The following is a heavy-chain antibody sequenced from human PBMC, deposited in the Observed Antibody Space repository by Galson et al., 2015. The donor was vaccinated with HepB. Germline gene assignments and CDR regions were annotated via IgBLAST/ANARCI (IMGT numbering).Heavy chain of an antibody. V-gene: IGHV3-64D*08. D-gene: IGHD4-23*01. CDR2: TSNDGGTT. CDR3: VKGRDFGGNLGAYDI. J-gene: IGHJ3*02. CDR1: GFTFGTYT. Sequence: SLRLSCAASGFTFGTYTMHWLRQAPGKRLEHVSITSNDGGTTEYADSVKGRFTISRDNSKKSVFLQMRSLRPDDSAVYYCVKGRDFGGNLGAYDIWGQGTVVIVSS.